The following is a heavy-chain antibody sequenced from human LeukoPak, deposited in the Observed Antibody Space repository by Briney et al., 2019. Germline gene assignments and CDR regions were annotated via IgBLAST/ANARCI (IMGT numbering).Heavy chain of an antibody. Sequence: GGSLRLFCAASGFTFSSYSMNWVRQAPGKGLEWVSSISSSSSYVYYADSVKRRFTISRDNAKNSLYLQMNRRRAEDTAVYYCARVSPDSSGWSGEALDYWGQGTLVTVSS. J-gene: IGHJ4*02. CDR3: ARVSPDSSGWSGEALDY. D-gene: IGHD6-19*01. CDR2: ISSSSSYV. V-gene: IGHV3-21*01. CDR1: GFTFSSYS.